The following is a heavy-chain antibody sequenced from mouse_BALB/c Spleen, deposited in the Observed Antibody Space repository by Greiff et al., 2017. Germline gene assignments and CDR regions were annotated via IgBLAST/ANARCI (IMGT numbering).Heavy chain of an antibody. CDR3: ARRGHEAITTATYDY. J-gene: IGHJ2*01. CDR1: GYTFTSYW. D-gene: IGHD1-2*01. V-gene: IGHV1S81*02. Sequence: QVQLQQPGAELVKPGASVKLSCKASGYTFTSYWMHWVKQRPGQGLEWIGEINPSNGRTNYNEKFKSKATLTVDKSSSTAYMQLSSLTSEDSAVYYCARRGHEAITTATYDYWGQGTTLTVSS. CDR2: INPSNGRT.